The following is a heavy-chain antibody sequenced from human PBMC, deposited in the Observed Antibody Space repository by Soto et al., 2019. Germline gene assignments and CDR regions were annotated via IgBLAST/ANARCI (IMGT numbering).Heavy chain of an antibody. J-gene: IGHJ4*02. CDR2: LGGSGDTT. CDR1: GFTCSIYD. CDR3: ANEGWCDD. V-gene: IGHV3-23*01. D-gene: IGHD6-19*01. Sequence: VQLLASGGGLVQPGGSLRLSCAASGFTCSIYDMSWVRQPPGKGLEWVSTLGGSGDTTYYADSVKGRFTLSRDISKNTLFLQMNRLRAVDAAVNYCANEGWCDDWGPGTLVTVSS.